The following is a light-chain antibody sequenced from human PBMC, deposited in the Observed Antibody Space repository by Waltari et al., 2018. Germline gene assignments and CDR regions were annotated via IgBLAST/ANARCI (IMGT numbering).Light chain of an antibody. CDR3: CSFAGTYTWV. Sequence: SALTQPRSVSGSPGQSVTISCTGTTSDVGGYNYVSWYQHHPGKAPKLMTFDFTQRPSGVPDRFSGSKSANTASLTISGLQAEDEADYYCCSFAGTYTWVFGGGTKVTVL. CDR2: DFT. J-gene: IGLJ3*02. CDR1: TSDVGGYNY. V-gene: IGLV2-11*01.